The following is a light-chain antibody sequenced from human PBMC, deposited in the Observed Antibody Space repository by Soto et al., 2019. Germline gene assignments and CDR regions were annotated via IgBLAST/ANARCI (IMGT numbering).Light chain of an antibody. V-gene: IGLV1-40*01. CDR3: QSYDSSLSAYV. CDR1: SSNIGAGYD. J-gene: IGLJ1*01. CDR2: GNS. Sequence: QSVLTQPPSVSGAPGQRVTISCTGSSSNIGAGYDVHWYQQLPGTVPKLLIYGNSNRPSGVPDRFSGSKSGTSASLAITGLQAEDEADYYCQSYDSSLSAYVFGTGTKVTV.